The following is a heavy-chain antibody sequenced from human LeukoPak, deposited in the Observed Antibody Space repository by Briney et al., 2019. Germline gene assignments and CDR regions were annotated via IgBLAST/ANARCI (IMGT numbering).Heavy chain of an antibody. CDR1: GFTFSSYW. CDR3: AVEDYGSGIGY. J-gene: IGHJ4*02. D-gene: IGHD3-10*01. V-gene: IGHV3-7*02. CDR2: IKQDGSDK. Sequence: GGSLRLSCAASGFTFSSYWMSWVRQAPGKGLEWVANIKQDGSDKYYVDSVKGRFTISRDNAKNSLYLQMNSLRAEDTAVYYCAVEDYGSGIGYWGQGTLVTVSS.